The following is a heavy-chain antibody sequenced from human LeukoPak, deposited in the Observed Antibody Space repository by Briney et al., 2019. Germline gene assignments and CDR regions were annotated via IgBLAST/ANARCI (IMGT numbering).Heavy chain of an antibody. Sequence: PSETLSLTCTVSGGSISSYYWSWIRQPPGKGLEWIARIYTSGSTNYNPSLKSRVTISVDKSKNQFPLKRSSVTAADTAVYYCAREVSGLYYFDYWGQGTLVTVSS. CDR2: IYTSGST. J-gene: IGHJ4*02. CDR3: AREVSGLYYFDY. V-gene: IGHV4-4*07. CDR1: GGSISSYY. D-gene: IGHD6-19*01.